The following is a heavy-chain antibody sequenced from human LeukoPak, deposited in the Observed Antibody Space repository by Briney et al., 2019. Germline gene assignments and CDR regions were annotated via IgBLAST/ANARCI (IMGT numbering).Heavy chain of an antibody. Sequence: GGSLRLSCAASGFTFDDYAMHWLRQAPGKGLDWVSGISWNSGSIGYADSVKGRFTISRDNAKNSLYLQMNSLRAEDTALYYCAKDSRYSYAGNFDYWGQGTLVTVSS. J-gene: IGHJ4*02. CDR3: AKDSRYSYAGNFDY. D-gene: IGHD5-18*01. CDR1: GFTFDDYA. CDR2: ISWNSGSI. V-gene: IGHV3-9*01.